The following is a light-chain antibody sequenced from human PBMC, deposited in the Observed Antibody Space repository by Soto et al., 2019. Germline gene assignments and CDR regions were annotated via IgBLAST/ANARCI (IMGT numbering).Light chain of an antibody. CDR3: QQYNSWPS. CDR1: QTVNNN. J-gene: IGKJ1*01. CDR2: GAS. V-gene: IGKV3-15*01. Sequence: EIVMTQSPATLSVSPGERATLSCRASQTVNNNLAWYQQKPGQAPRLLISGASSRATGIPARFSGSGSGTDFILTISSLQSEDFAIYYCQQYNSWPSFGQGSKVEI.